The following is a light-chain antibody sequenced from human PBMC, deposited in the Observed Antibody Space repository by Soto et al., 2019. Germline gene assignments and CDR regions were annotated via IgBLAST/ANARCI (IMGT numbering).Light chain of an antibody. CDR2: KAS. CDR3: QHYNSYSEA. J-gene: IGKJ1*01. Sequence: DIQMTQSLSTLSGAVVERFNINFLASQTISSWLAWYQPKPGKAPKLLIYKASTLKSGVPSRFSGIGSGTEITLTISSLQPDDFATYYCQHYNSYSEACGQGTTVDIK. V-gene: IGKV1-5*03. CDR1: QTISSW.